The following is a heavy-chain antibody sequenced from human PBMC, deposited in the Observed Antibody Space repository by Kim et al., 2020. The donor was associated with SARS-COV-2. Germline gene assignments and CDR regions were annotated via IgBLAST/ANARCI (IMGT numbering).Heavy chain of an antibody. J-gene: IGHJ6*01. D-gene: IGHD1-26*01. V-gene: IGHV3-53*01. Sequence: GGSLRLSCAASGFNVNSNYISWVRQAPGKGLEWISAIYTAVNTFYINSVRGRFTVSEDNSKNTAYLQMSSLKADDTAVYYCARRVGGTGWALAVWGQGT. CDR2: IYTAVNT. CDR3: ARRVGGTGWALAV. CDR1: GFNVNSNY.